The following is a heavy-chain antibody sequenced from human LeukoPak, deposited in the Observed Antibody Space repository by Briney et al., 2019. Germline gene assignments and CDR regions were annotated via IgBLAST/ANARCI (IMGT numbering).Heavy chain of an antibody. D-gene: IGHD1-26*01. CDR1: GGSISSYY. CDR2: IYYSGSI. J-gene: IGHJ4*02. CDR3: VRGCCGNYWHFDY. V-gene: IGHV4-59*08. Sequence: SETLSLTCTVSGGSISSYYWSWIRQPPGKGLEWIGYIYYSGSIVYNPSLKSRVTISVDTSKNQFSLKLRSVTAADTAVYYCVRGCCGNYWHFDYWGQGTLVTVSS.